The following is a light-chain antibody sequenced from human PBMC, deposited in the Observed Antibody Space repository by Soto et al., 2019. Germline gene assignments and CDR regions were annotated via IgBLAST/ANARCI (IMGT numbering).Light chain of an antibody. Sequence: QSVLTQPASVSGSPGQSITISCTGTSRDVGNYNLVSWYQHHPGKVPKLLIYEASKRPSGVSNRFSGSKSANTASLTISGLQAEDEADYYCCSYAGYSTYVFGVGTQLTVL. V-gene: IGLV2-23*01. CDR1: SRDVGNYNL. J-gene: IGLJ7*01. CDR2: EAS. CDR3: CSYAGYSTYV.